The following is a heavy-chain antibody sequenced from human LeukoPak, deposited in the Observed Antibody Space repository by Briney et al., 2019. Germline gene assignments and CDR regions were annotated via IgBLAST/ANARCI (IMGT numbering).Heavy chain of an antibody. CDR3: ARESDRYCNSTSCPNWYDP. V-gene: IGHV4-39*07. D-gene: IGHD2-2*01. J-gene: IGHJ5*02. CDR2: IYYSGST. Sequence: SSETLSLTCTVPGDSISSRSYYWGWIRQPPGTGLEWIGSIYYSGSTYYNPSLKSRVTISVDTSKNQFSLRLTSVTAADTAVYYCARESDRYCNSTSCPNWYDPWGQGTLVTVSS. CDR1: GDSISSRSYY.